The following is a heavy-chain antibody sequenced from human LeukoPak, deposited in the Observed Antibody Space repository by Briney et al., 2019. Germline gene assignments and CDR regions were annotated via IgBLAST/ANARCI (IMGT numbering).Heavy chain of an antibody. D-gene: IGHD4-11*01. J-gene: IGHJ6*02. Sequence: IPSETLSLTCTVSGGSISSYYWSWIRQPAGKGLEWIGRIYTSGSTNYNPSLKSRVTMSVDTSKNQFSLKLSSVTAADTAVYYCARDTTVTIKYYYYGMDVWGQGTTVTVSS. CDR3: ARDTTVTIKYYYYGMDV. V-gene: IGHV4-4*07. CDR1: GGSISSYY. CDR2: IYTSGST.